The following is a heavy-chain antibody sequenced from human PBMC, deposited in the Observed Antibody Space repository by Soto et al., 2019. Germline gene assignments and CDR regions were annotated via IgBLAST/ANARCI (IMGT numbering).Heavy chain of an antibody. D-gene: IGHD6-25*01. CDR3: ARGTAAQRSYYYYGMDV. J-gene: IGHJ6*02. CDR1: GGTFSSYA. CDR2: IIPIFGTA. Sequence: SVKVSCKASGGTFSSYAISWVRQAPGQGLEWMGGIIPIFGTANYAQKFQGRVTITADESTTTAYMEMSSLRSEDTAVYYCARGTAAQRSYYYYGMDVWGQGTTVTVSS. V-gene: IGHV1-69*13.